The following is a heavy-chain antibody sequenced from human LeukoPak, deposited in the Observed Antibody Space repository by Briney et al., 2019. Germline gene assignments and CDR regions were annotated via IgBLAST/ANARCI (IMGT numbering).Heavy chain of an antibody. CDR1: GYTLTELS. CDR2: FDPEDGET. Sequence: ASVKVSRKVSGYTLTELSMHWVRQAPGKGLEWMGGFDPEDGETIYAQKFQGRVTMTEDTSTDTAYMELSSLRSEDTAVYYCATSRPYYSSQAYYFDYWGQGTLVTVSS. D-gene: IGHD6-13*01. J-gene: IGHJ4*02. CDR3: ATSRPYYSSQAYYFDY. V-gene: IGHV1-24*01.